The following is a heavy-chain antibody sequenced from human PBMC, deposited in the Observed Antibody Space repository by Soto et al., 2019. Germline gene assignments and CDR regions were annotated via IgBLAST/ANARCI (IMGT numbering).Heavy chain of an antibody. CDR2: IWYDGSNK. CDR1: GFTFSSYA. V-gene: IGHV3-33*01. D-gene: IGHD5-12*01. Sequence: QVQLVESGGGVVQPGRSLRLSCAASGFTFSSYAMHWVRQAPGKGLEWVAVIWYDGSNKYYADSVKGRFTISRDNSKNTLYLQVNSLRAEDTAVYYCARYSGSATYPYYMNDWGKGTTVTVSS. J-gene: IGHJ6*03. CDR3: ARYSGSATYPYYMND.